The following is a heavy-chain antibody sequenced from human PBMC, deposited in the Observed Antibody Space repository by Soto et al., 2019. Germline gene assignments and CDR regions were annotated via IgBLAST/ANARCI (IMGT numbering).Heavy chain of an antibody. D-gene: IGHD7-27*01. V-gene: IGHV3-48*01. CDR3: ARDLSWGSNWYYYMDG. Sequence: PGGALRLSCATPGFFLSDCAIKWVRQAPGEGLEWVSYISSSSSVIDYADSVKGRFTVSRDNARNSLYLQMNSLRAEDTAVYYCARDLSWGSNWYYYMDGWGKGTTVTVAS. CDR2: ISSSSSVI. J-gene: IGHJ6*03. CDR1: GFFLSDCA.